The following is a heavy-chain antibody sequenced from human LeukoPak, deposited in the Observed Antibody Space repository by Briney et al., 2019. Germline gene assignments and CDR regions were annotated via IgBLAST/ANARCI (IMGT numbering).Heavy chain of an antibody. CDR1: GGSFSDNS. J-gene: IGHJ6*03. Sequence: SETLSLTCAVYGGSFSDNSWSWIRQPPGKGLEWIGQVNAFGSTNYNPSLKSQVTISVDKSKNQFSLRLSAVTAADTAVYYCARVTRAVTGTYENYQDYYFMDVWGKGTSVTVSS. CDR3: ARVTRAVTGTYENYQDYYFMDV. V-gene: IGHV4-34*01. CDR2: VNAFGST. D-gene: IGHD6-19*01.